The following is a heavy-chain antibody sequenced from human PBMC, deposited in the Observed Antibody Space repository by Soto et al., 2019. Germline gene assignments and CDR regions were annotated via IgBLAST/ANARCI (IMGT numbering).Heavy chain of an antibody. D-gene: IGHD1-1*01. CDR3: ARDPRPTNYYYYGMDV. J-gene: IGHJ6*02. CDR2: IYTSGST. Sequence: LSLTCTVSGGSISSYYWSWIRQPAGKGLEWIGRIYTSGSTNYNPSLKSRVTMSVDTSKNQFSLKLSSVTAADTAVYYCARDPRPTNYYYYGMDVWGQGTTVTVSS. V-gene: IGHV4-4*07. CDR1: GGSISSYY.